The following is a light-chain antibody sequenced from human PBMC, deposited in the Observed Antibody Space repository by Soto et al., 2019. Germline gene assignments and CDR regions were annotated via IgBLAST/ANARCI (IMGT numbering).Light chain of an antibody. Sequence: QSVLTQPPSASGTPGRRVTISCSGSSSNIGSNSVNWYQQLPGTAPKLLIYGNSNRPSGVPDRFSGSKSGTSASLAITGLQAEDEADYYCQSYDSSLSGVVFGGGTQLTVL. J-gene: IGLJ2*01. V-gene: IGLV1-40*01. CDR1: SSNIGSNS. CDR3: QSYDSSLSGVV. CDR2: GNS.